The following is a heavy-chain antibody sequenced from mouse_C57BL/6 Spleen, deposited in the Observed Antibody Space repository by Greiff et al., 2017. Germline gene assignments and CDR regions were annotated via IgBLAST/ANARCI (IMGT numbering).Heavy chain of an antibody. CDR1: GYTFTDYY. CDR2: INPNNGGT. V-gene: IGHV1-26*01. J-gene: IGHJ4*01. CDR3: ARWDYGGMDY. Sequence: VQLQQSGPELVKPGASVKISCKASGYTFTDYYMNWVKQSHGKSLEWIGDINPNNGGTSYNQKFKGKATLTVDKSSSTAYMELRSLTSEDSAVYYCARWDYGGMDYWGQGTSVTVSS. D-gene: IGHD1-2*01.